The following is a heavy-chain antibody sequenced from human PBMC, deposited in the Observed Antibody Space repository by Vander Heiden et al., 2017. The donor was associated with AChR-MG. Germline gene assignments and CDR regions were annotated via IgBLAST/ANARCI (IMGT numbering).Heavy chain of an antibody. CDR1: GGSFSGYY. CDR3: ARGKRITMVRGKDYFDY. Sequence: QVQLQQWGAGLLKPSETLSLTCAVYGGSFSGYYWSWIRQPPGKGLEWIGEINHSGSTNYNPSLKSRVTISVDTSKNQFSLKLSSVTAADTAVYYCARGKRITMVRGKDYFDYWGQRTLVTVSS. D-gene: IGHD3-10*01. J-gene: IGHJ4*02. CDR2: INHSGST. V-gene: IGHV4-34*01.